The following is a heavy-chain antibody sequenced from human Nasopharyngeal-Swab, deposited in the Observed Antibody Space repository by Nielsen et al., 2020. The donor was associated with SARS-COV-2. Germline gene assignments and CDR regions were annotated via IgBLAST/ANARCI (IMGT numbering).Heavy chain of an antibody. CDR2: IYYSGST. D-gene: IGHD3-3*01. CDR3: ASLGGSIFVGGFNYFDY. Sequence: WIRQPPGKGLEWIGSIYYSGSTYYNPSLKSRVTISVGTSKNQFSLKLSSVTAADTAVYYCASLGGSIFVGGFNYFDYWGQGTLVTVS. V-gene: IGHV4-39*07. J-gene: IGHJ4*02.